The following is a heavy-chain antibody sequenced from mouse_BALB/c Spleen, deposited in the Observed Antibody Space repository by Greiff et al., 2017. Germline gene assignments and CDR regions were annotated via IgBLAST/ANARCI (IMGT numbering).Heavy chain of an antibody. CDR2: IYPYNGGT. J-gene: IGHJ3*01. CDR1: GYTFTDYN. CDR3: ARGFTTSWFAY. V-gene: IGHV1S29*02. Sequence: EVQLQQSGPELVKPGASVKISCKASGYTFTDYNMHWVKQSHGKSLEWIGYIYPYNGGTGYNQKFKSKATLTVDNSSSTAYMELRSLTSEDSAVYYCARGFTTSWFAYWGQGTLVTVSA. D-gene: IGHD1-1*01.